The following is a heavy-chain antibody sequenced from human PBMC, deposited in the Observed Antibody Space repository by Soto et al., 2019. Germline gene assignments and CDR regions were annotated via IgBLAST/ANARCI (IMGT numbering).Heavy chain of an antibody. CDR1: GFTFTSSA. J-gene: IGHJ4*02. CDR3: ASRPGVISPPDVYPLDF. D-gene: IGHD3-3*01. CDR2: IVVGSGST. V-gene: IGHV1-58*02. Sequence: ASVKVSCKASGFTFTSSAMQWVRQARGQRLEWIGWIVVGSGSTYYADSVQGRFTISRDNSKNTLYLQMNSLRAEDTALYYCASRPGVISPPDVYPLDFWGQGAQVTVSS.